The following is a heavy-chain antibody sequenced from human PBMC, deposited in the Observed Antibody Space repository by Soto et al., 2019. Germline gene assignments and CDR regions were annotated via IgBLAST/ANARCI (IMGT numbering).Heavy chain of an antibody. V-gene: IGHV4-34*01. J-gene: IGHJ3*02. CDR1: GGSFSGYY. CDR2: INHSGST. D-gene: IGHD3-9*01. Sequence: SETLSLTCAVYGGSFSGYYWSWIRQPPGKGLEWIGEINHSGSTNYNPSLKSRVTISVDTSKNQFSLKLSSVTAADTAVYYCARSVVGRYFDRLLRDINDGFDIWGEGTMV. CDR3: ARSVVGRYFDRLLRDINDGFDI.